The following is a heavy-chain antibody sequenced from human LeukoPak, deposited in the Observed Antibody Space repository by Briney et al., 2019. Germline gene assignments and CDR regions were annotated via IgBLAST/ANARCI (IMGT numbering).Heavy chain of an antibody. CDR1: GGSISSYY. CDR2: IYYSGST. CDR3: ARDRSSGYPYYFDY. J-gene: IGHJ4*02. V-gene: IGHV4-59*12. Sequence: KSSETLSLTCTVSGGSISSYYWSWIRQPSGKGLEWIGYIYYSGSTNYNPSLKSRVTISVDTSKNQFSLKLSSVTAADTAVYYCARDRSSGYPYYFDYWGQGTLVTVSS. D-gene: IGHD3-22*01.